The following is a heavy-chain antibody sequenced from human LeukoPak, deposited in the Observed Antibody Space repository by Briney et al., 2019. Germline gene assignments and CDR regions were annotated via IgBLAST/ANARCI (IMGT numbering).Heavy chain of an antibody. CDR3: ARDRGWAGYTYGFYY. J-gene: IGHJ4*02. D-gene: IGHD5-18*01. Sequence: VASVKVSCKASGGTFSSYAISWVRQAPGQGLEWMGGIIPIFGTANYAQKFQGRVTITADESTSTAYMELSGLRSEDTAVYYCARDRGWAGYTYGFYYWGQRTLVTVSS. V-gene: IGHV1-69*13. CDR1: GGTFSSYA. CDR2: IIPIFGTA.